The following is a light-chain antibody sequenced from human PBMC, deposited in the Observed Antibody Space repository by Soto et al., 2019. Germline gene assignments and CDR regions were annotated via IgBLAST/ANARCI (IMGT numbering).Light chain of an antibody. J-gene: IGLJ2*01. CDR2: GNS. CDR3: QSYDSRLRVV. Sequence: QSVLTQPPSVSGAPGQRVTISCTGSSSSIGAGYDVHWYQQLPGTAPKLLIYGNSNRPSGVPDRFSGSKSGTSASLAITGLQAEDEADYYCQSYDSRLRVVFGGGTKLTVL. CDR1: SSSIGAGYD. V-gene: IGLV1-40*01.